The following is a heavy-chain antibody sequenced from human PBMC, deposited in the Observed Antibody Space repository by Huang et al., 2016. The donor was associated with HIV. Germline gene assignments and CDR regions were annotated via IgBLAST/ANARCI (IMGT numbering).Heavy chain of an antibody. V-gene: IGHV1-18*01. Sequence: QVQLVQSGAEVKKPGASVKVSCKASGYTFTSYGISWVRQAPGQGREWMGWISAYNCNTKNAQKLQGRGTMTTDTSTTTAYIELRSLRSDDTAVYYCARDPRYYYDTSGYPPDAFDIWGQGTMVTVSS. D-gene: IGHD3-22*01. CDR1: GYTFTSYG. CDR3: ARDPRYYYDTSGYPPDAFDI. CDR2: ISAYNCNT. J-gene: IGHJ3*02.